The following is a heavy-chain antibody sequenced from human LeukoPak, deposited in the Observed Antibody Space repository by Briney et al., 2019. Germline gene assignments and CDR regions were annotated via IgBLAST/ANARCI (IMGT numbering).Heavy chain of an antibody. D-gene: IGHD5-24*01. V-gene: IGHV5-51*01. CDR1: GYSFTSYR. J-gene: IGHJ4*02. Sequence: GESLKISCKGSGYSFTSYRIGWVRQMPGRGLEWMGIIYPGDSDTTYSPSFQGQVTISADKSINTVYLQWSSLKASDTAMYYCSRPIAGYSLDYWGQGTLVTVSS. CDR2: IYPGDSDT. CDR3: SRPIAGYSLDY.